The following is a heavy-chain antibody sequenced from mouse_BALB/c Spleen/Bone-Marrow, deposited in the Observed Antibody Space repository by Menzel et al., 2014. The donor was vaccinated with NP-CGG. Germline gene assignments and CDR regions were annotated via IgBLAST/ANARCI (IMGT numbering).Heavy chain of an antibody. J-gene: IGHJ4*01. V-gene: IGHV1-84*02. CDR3: ANLGRYAMDY. Sequence: QVQLKQSGPELVKPGASVKISCKASGYTFTDYYINWVKQKPGQGLEWIGWIYPGSGSTKYNEKFKGKATLTVGTSSSTAYMQLSSLTSEDTAVYFCANLGRYAMDYWGQGTSVTVSS. CDR2: IYPGSGST. CDR1: GYTFTDYY. D-gene: IGHD3-1*01.